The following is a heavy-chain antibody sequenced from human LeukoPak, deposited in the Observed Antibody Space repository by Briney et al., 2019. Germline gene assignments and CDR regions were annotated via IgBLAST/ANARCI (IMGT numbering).Heavy chain of an antibody. CDR3: ARVPRYCSSTSCYTGGHWYFDL. CDR1: GGSISSGSYY. V-gene: IGHV4-61*02. J-gene: IGHJ2*01. Sequence: SQTLSLTCTVSGGSISSGSYYWSWIRQPAGKGLEWIGRIYTSGSTNYNPSLKSRVTISVDTSKNQFSLKLSSVTAADTAVYYCARVPRYCSSTSCYTGGHWYFDLWGRGTLVTVSS. CDR2: IYTSGST. D-gene: IGHD2-2*02.